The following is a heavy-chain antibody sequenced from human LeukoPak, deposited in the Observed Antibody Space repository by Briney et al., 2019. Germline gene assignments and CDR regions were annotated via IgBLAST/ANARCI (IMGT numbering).Heavy chain of an antibody. CDR1: GFSFSYYG. D-gene: IGHD2-21*02. CDR3: AKASCGGDCYSDY. V-gene: IGHV3-30*18. Sequence: PGGSLRLSCAASGFSFSYYGVHWVRQAPGKGLEWVAVISFDGSNKYNADSVKGRFTISRDNSKNTLYLQMNSLRPEDTAVYYCAKASCGGDCYSDYWGQGTLVTVSS. J-gene: IGHJ4*02. CDR2: ISFDGSNK.